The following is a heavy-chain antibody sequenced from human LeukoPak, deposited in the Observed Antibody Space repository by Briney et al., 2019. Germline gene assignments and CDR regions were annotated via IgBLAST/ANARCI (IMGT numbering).Heavy chain of an antibody. CDR1: GFAFGVHA. CDR2: IGGPAET. V-gene: IGHV3-23*01. D-gene: IGHD3-16*01. CDR3: AKDWTSHSGVYDCLDF. J-gene: IGHJ4*02. Sequence: PGGSLRLSCAASGFAFGVHAMTWVRQAPGKGPEWVATIGGPAETFYADSVKGRFTISRDNSRNTLYLQMNSLRAEDSALYYCAKDWTSHSGVYDCLDFWGQGTQVTVSS.